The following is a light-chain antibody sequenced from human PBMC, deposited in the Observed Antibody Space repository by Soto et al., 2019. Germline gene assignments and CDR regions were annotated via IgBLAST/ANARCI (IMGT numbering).Light chain of an antibody. CDR1: QSVSIY. CDR2: DAS. Sequence: EIVLTQSPATLSLSPVERATLSCRASQSVSIYLAWYQQKPGQAPRLLIYDASNRATGIPARFSGSGSGTDFTLTISSLEPEDFAVYYCQQRSNWPPLTFGGGTKVDIK. J-gene: IGKJ4*01. V-gene: IGKV3-11*01. CDR3: QQRSNWPPLT.